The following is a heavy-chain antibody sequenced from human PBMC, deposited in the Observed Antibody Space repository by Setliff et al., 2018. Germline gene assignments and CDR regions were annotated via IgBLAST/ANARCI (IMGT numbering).Heavy chain of an antibody. V-gene: IGHV1-2*06. J-gene: IGHJ5*02. CDR1: GYTFSDYY. D-gene: IGHD3-16*01. CDR2: FDFDDDET. CDR3: ARDGISWLMWFDP. Sequence: ASVKVFCKASGYTFSDYYMQWVRQAPGKGLEWMGRFDFDDDETIYAEKLQGRVTMSADTSISTAYMELSSLRSDDTAVYYCARDGISWLMWFDPWGQGTLVTVSS.